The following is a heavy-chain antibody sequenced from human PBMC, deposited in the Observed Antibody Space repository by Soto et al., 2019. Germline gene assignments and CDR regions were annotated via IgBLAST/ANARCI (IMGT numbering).Heavy chain of an antibody. CDR2: MNPNSGNT. D-gene: IGHD4-17*01. CDR3: ARARDYDAFDI. CDR1: GYTFTSYD. J-gene: IGHJ3*02. Sequence: ASVKVSCKASGYTFTSYDINWVRQATGQGLEWMGWMNPNSGNTGYAQKFKGRVTMTRNTSISTAYMELSSLRSEDTAVYYCARARDYDAFDIWGQATMVTVSS. V-gene: IGHV1-8*01.